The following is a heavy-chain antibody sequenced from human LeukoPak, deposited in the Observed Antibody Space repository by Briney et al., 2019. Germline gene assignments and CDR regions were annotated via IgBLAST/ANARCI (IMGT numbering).Heavy chain of an antibody. D-gene: IGHD6-13*01. CDR2: IYYSGST. Sequence: PSETLSLTCTVSGGSMSGYFWSWIRQPPGKGLEWIGYIYYSGSTNYNPSLKSRVTISVDTSKNQFSLKLSSVTAADTAVYYCRRSITSNWYGDFQQWGQGTLVTVSS. CDR1: GGSMSGYF. V-gene: IGHV4-59*01. J-gene: IGHJ1*01. CDR3: RRSITSNWYGDFQQ.